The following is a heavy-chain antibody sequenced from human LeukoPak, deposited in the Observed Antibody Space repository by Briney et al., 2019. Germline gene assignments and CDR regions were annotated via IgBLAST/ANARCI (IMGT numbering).Heavy chain of an antibody. J-gene: IGHJ4*02. Sequence: ASVKVSCKASGYTFTGYYMHWVRQAPGQGLEWMGRINPNSGGTNYAQKFQGRVTMARDTSISTAYMELSRLRSDDTAVYYCARGDCSSTSCYNIDYWGQGTLVTVPS. D-gene: IGHD2-2*02. CDR3: ARGDCSSTSCYNIDY. V-gene: IGHV1-2*06. CDR2: INPNSGGT. CDR1: GYTFTGYY.